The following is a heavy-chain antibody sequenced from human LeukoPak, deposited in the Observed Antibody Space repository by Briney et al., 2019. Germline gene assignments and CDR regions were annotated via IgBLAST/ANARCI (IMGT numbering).Heavy chain of an antibody. Sequence: PSETLSLTCAVYGGSFSGYYWSWIRQPPGKGREWSGEINHSGSTNYNPSLKRRVTISVDTSKNQFSLKLSSVTAADTAVYYCARQRSYYGSGSYQGPIDYWGQGTLVTVSS. J-gene: IGHJ4*02. V-gene: IGHV4-34*01. CDR1: GGSFSGYY. D-gene: IGHD3-10*01. CDR2: INHSGST. CDR3: ARQRSYYGSGSYQGPIDY.